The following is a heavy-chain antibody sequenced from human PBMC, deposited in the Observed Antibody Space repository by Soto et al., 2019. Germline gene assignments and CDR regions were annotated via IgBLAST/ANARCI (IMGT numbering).Heavy chain of an antibody. CDR2: IYYSGST. CDR1: GGSISSYY. J-gene: IGHJ5*02. V-gene: IGHV4-59*01. CDR3: AKSLTTSSPNWFDP. Sequence: SETLSLTCTVSGGSISSYYWSWIRQPPGKGLEWIGYIYYSGSTNYNPSLKSRVTISVDTSKNQFSLKLSSVTAADTAVYYCAKSLTTSSPNWFDPWGQGTLVTVSS. D-gene: IGHD4-17*01.